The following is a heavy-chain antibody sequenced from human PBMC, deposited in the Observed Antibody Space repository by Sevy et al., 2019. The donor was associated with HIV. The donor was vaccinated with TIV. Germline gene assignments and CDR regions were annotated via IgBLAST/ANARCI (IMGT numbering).Heavy chain of an antibody. CDR1: GFTFSNYV. J-gene: IGHJ4*02. CDR3: AIKITMIRGDQGPFDY. D-gene: IGHD3-10*01. V-gene: IGHV3-23*01. CDR2: ISVSGDFT. Sequence: GGSLRLSCADSGFTFSNYVMAWVRQAPGKGLEWVSAISVSGDFTYYAAYVRGRFTVSRDKSKNTLFLQMNSLRAEDTAVYYCAIKITMIRGDQGPFDYWGQGTLVTVSS.